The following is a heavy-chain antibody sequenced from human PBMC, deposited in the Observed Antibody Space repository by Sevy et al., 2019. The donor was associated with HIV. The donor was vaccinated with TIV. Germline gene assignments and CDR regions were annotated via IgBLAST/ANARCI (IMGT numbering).Heavy chain of an antibody. V-gene: IGHV3-48*01. Sequence: GGSLRLSCAASGFTFSSYSMNWVRQAPGKGLEWVSYISSSSSTIYYADSVKGRFTISRDNSKNTLYLQMNSLRAEDTAVYYCARMGQEGVVPAARSTYYYYGMDVWGQGTTVTVSS. D-gene: IGHD2-2*01. J-gene: IGHJ6*02. CDR1: GFTFSSYS. CDR2: ISSSSSTI. CDR3: ARMGQEGVVPAARSTYYYYGMDV.